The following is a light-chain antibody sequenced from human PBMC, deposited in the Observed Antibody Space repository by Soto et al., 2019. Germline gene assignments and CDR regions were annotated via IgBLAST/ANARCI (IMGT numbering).Light chain of an antibody. CDR2: GAS. V-gene: IGKV3-15*01. J-gene: IGKJ5*01. CDR3: QQYNNWS. CDR1: QSVSSN. Sequence: EIVMTQSPATLSVSPGERATLSCRASQSVSSNLAWYQQKPGQAPRLLIYGASTRATGIPARFSGRGSGTEFTLTISSLQSEDFAVYYCQQYNNWSFGQGTRLEIK.